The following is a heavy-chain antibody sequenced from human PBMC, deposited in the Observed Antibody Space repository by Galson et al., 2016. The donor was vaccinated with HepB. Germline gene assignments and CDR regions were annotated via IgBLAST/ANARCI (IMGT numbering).Heavy chain of an antibody. J-gene: IGHJ6*02. CDR2: NVPILGMA. D-gene: IGHD6-13*01. Sequence: SVKVSCKASGGTFSTYAFSWVRQAPGQGLEWVGRNVPILGMANYAQKFQGRVTITADKSTNASYIELSSLRSEDTAVYYCARDAVAVGGTLHFYYYGMDVWGQGTTVTVSS. CDR1: GGTFSTYA. CDR3: ARDAVAVGGTLHFYYYGMDV. V-gene: IGHV1-69*04.